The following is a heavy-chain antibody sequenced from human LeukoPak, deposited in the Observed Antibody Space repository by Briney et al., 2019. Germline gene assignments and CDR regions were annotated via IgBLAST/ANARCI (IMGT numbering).Heavy chain of an antibody. CDR3: AKSSTNGYSGYVHPGIDF. Sequence: GGSLRLSCAASGFTFSSYGMNWVREAPGKGLEWVSVISGSGSSTYYADSVEGRFTISRDNSKNTLYLQMNSLRAEDTAVYYCAKSSTNGYSGYVHPGIDFWGQGTPVTVSS. V-gene: IGHV3-23*01. CDR1: GFTFSSYG. J-gene: IGHJ4*02. CDR2: ISGSGSST. D-gene: IGHD5-12*01.